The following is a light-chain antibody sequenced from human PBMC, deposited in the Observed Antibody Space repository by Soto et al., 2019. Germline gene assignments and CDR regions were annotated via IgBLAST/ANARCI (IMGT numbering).Light chain of an antibody. CDR2: AAS. CDR1: QSVSSSY. J-gene: IGKJ1*01. CDR3: QQYNNWPPG. Sequence: EIVLTQSPGTLSLSPGERATLSCRASQSVSSSYLVWHQQKPGQAPRLLIYAASIRATGIPARFSGSGSGTEFALTISSLQSEDFAVYYCQQYNNWPPGFSPGTKVDIK. V-gene: IGKV3-15*01.